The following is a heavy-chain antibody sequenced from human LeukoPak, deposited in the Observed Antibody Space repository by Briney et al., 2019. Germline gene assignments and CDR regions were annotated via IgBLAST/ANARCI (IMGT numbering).Heavy chain of an antibody. D-gene: IGHD1-7*01. V-gene: IGHV1-2*02. CDR1: GYTFTGYS. CDR2: INPNSGGT. Sequence: ASVKVSCKASGYTFTGYSMHWVRQAPGQGLEWMGWINPNSGGTHYAQKFQGRVTMTRDTSITTAYMELSELRSDDTAVYYCARAELQYYFDYWGQGTLVTVSS. CDR3: ARAELQYYFDY. J-gene: IGHJ4*02.